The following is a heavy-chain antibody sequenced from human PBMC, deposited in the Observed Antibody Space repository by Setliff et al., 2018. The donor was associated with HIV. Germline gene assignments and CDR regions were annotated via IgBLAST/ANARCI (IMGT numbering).Heavy chain of an antibody. V-gene: IGHV1-69*10. D-gene: IGHD4-17*01. CDR2: IIPMLGIT. CDR1: GGTFSSYA. CDR3: ARGQIIGARSSSTVTAIDY. Sequence: ASVKVSCKAYGGTFSSYAITWVRQAPGQGLECMGGIIPMLGITNYAQRVQGRLTITADEYTGTAYMELSSLRSEDTAVYYCARGQIIGARSSSTVTAIDYWGQGTLVTVSS. J-gene: IGHJ4*02.